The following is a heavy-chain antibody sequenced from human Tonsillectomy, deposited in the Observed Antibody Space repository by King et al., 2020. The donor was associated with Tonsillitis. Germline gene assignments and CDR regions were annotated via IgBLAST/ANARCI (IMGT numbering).Heavy chain of an antibody. CDR3: ATGRDDFPD. D-gene: IGHD3-3*01. J-gene: IGHJ4*02. CDR2: ISSSGGDI. Sequence: LVESGGGLVKPGGSLRLSCAASGFTLSDYYMSWIRQAPGKRLEWISYISSSGGDISYADSVKGRFTISRDNAENSLSLQMNSLRAEDTAMYDCATGRDDFPDWGQGTLVTVSS. CDR1: GFTLSDYY. V-gene: IGHV3-11*01.